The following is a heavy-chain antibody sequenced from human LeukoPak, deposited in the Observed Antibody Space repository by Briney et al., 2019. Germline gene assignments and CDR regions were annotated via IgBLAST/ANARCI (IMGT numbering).Heavy chain of an antibody. D-gene: IGHD5-24*01. CDR2: INEDGSEK. J-gene: IGHJ6*03. Sequence: GGSLRLXCVALEFSYETYWMSWVRRAPGKGPEWVANINEDGSEKHYVGSVRGRFTISRDNADNSLHLQMNSLRPEDMAVYYCARGETMDVWGKGTTVTVSS. CDR1: EFSYETYW. CDR3: ARGETMDV. V-gene: IGHV3-7*01.